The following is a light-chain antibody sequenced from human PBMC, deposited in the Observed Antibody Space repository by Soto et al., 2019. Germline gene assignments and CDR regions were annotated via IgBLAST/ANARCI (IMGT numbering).Light chain of an antibody. CDR3: PSFDSSMSGYV. CDR1: SSNIGAGYD. V-gene: IGLV1-40*01. Sequence: QSVLTQPPSVSGAPGQRVTISCTGSSSNIGAGYDVHWYQQLPGTAPKLLIYGNSNRPSGVPDRFSGSKSDTSASLAITGLQAEDEADYYCPSFDSSMSGYVFGTGTKVTVL. J-gene: IGLJ1*01. CDR2: GNS.